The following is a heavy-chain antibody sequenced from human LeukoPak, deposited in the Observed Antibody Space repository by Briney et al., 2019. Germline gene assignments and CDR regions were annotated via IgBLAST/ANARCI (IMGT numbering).Heavy chain of an antibody. D-gene: IGHD4-17*01. J-gene: IGHJ6*01. V-gene: IGHV4-4*02. CDR3: ARDRYGDLLV. CDR1: SGSISSSNW. CDR2: IYHSGST. Sequence: SGTLSLTCAVSSGSISSSNWWSWVRQPPGKRLEWIGEIYHSGSTNYNPSLQSRVTISVDRSESQFSLKLNSVTAADTAVYYCARDRYGDLLVWGQGTTVTVSS.